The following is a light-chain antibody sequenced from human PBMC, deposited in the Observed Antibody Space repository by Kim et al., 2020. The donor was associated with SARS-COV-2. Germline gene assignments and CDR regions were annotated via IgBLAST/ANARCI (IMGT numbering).Light chain of an antibody. J-gene: IGLJ1*01. CDR3: AAWDDILSGYV. CDR1: NSNIGNNY. CDR2: KND. V-gene: IGLV1-47*01. Sequence: QSVVTQPPSASGNPGQRVTISCSGSNSNIGNNYVSWYQHLPGTAPKLLISKNDQWPSGIPDRFSGSKSGTSASLAISGLRSEDEADYYCAAWDDILSGYVFGTGTKVTV.